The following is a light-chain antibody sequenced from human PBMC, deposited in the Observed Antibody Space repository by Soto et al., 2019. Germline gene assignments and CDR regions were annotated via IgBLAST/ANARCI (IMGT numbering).Light chain of an antibody. J-gene: IGKJ1*01. Sequence: DIQMTQSPSSLSASVGDRVTITCLASQNTNNYLNWYQQKPGKAPKLMIYAASTLQRGVPSRFSGSGSGTDFTLTISSLQPEDFATYYCQQSYSSPRTFGQGTKVDIK. V-gene: IGKV1-39*01. CDR1: QNTNNY. CDR2: AAS. CDR3: QQSYSSPRT.